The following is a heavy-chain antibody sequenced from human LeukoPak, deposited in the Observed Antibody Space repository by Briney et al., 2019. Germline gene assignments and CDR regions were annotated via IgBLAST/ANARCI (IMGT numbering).Heavy chain of an antibody. Sequence: ASVKVSCKASGYTFTGNYMHWVRQAPGQGLEWMGWINPNSGGTNYAQKFQDRVIVTRDTSISTAYMELSRLRSDDTAVYYCARGYYDSSDYEYFQHWGQGTLVTVSS. D-gene: IGHD3-22*01. CDR1: GYTFTGNY. CDR2: INPNSGGT. J-gene: IGHJ1*01. CDR3: ARGYYDSSDYEYFQH. V-gene: IGHV1-2*02.